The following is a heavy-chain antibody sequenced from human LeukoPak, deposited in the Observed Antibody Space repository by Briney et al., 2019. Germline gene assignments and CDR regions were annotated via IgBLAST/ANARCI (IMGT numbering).Heavy chain of an antibody. V-gene: IGHV3-9*01. CDR2: ISWNSGSI. D-gene: IGHD3-22*01. CDR1: GFTFDDYA. J-gene: IGHJ4*02. Sequence: PGRSLRLSCAASGFTFDDYAMHWVRQAPGKGLEWVSGISWNSGSIGYADSVKGRFTISRDNAKNSLYLQMNSLRAEDTALYYCAKASLDYYDSSGYKDYWGQGTLVTVSS. CDR3: AKASLDYYDSSGYKDY.